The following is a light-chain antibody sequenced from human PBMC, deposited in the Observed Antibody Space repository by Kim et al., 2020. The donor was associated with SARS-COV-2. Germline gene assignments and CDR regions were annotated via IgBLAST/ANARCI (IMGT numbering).Light chain of an antibody. Sequence: IHMTQSPPTLSASVGDRVTITCRASQSIYNSLNWYQQKPWKAPKLLIYSASTLQSGVPSSFNGSTSGTDFTLTISRLQPEDFGTYYCQQSNNNPWTFGQGTKVDIK. J-gene: IGKJ1*01. CDR2: SAS. V-gene: IGKV1-39*01. CDR3: QQSNNNPWT. CDR1: QSIYNS.